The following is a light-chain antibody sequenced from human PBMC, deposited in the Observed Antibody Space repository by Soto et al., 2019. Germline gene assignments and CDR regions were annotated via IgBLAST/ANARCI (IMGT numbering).Light chain of an antibody. CDR2: GAS. J-gene: IGKJ5*01. V-gene: IGKV3-15*01. CDR1: QTINRN. CDR3: QQYHKWPIT. Sequence: EVVLTQSPATQSVSPGERATLSCRASQTINRNLAWYQQKPGQAPRLLIYGASTRATGIPARFSGSGSGTEFTLTISRLQSEDFAVYYCQQYHKWPITFGQGTRLEIE.